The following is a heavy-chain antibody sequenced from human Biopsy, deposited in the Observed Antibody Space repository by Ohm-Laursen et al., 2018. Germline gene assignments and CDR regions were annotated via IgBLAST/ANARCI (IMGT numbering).Heavy chain of an antibody. CDR2: ITSGGSNT. CDR1: GFTFSDYY. CDR3: ARDVEGFYSYAMDV. D-gene: IGHD5-24*01. J-gene: IGHJ6*02. V-gene: IGHV3-11*01. Sequence: SLRLSCAASGFTFSDYYMSWIRQAPGKGLEWVSYITSGGSNTDYADSVKGRFTISRDNAKSSLFLQMNSLRAEDTAVYYCARDVEGFYSYAMDVWGQGTTVTVSS.